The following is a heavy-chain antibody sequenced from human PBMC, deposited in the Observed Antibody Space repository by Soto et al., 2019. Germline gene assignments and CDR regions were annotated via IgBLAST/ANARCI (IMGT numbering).Heavy chain of an antibody. CDR3: ARDSGKLPFDY. J-gene: IGHJ4*02. CDR1: GFTFSSYG. CDR2: IWYDGSNK. V-gene: IGHV3-33*01. D-gene: IGHD3-10*01. Sequence: QVQLVESGGGVVQPGRSLRLSCATSGFTFSSYGMHWVRQAPGKGLEWVAIIWYDGSNKYSADSVKGRFTVSRDNSKNTLYQQMNSLRAEDTAVYYCARDSGKLPFDYWGQGTLVTVSS.